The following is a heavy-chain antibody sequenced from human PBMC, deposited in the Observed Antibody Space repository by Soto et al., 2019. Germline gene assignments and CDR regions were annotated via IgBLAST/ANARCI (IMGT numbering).Heavy chain of an antibody. CDR1: GFTFSSYG. CDR3: ARDHPLNSYDGMDF. J-gene: IGHJ6*02. CDR2: IWYDGSNK. Sequence: GGSLRLSCAATGFTFSSYGMHWVRQAPGKGLEWVAVIWYDGSNKYYADSVKGRFTISRDNSKNTPYLQMNSLRAEDTAVYYCARDHPLNSYDGMDFWGQGTTVTVSS. D-gene: IGHD3-9*01. V-gene: IGHV3-33*01.